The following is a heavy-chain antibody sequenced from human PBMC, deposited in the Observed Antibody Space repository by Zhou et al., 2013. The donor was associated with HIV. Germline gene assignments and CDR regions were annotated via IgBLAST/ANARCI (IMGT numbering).Heavy chain of an antibody. CDR1: GYTFNRYG. CDR3: ARFQYYYDSGGYYGQYSFDI. J-gene: IGHJ3*02. Sequence: QVQLVQSGAEVKKPGASVKVSCKASGYTFNRYGFSWVRQAPGQGLEWMGWISAYSGNTNYAQKLQGRVTMTTDTSASTAYMELRSLRSDDTAVYYCARFQYYYDSGGYYGQYSFDIWGQGTMVTVSS. V-gene: IGHV1-18*01. D-gene: IGHD3-22*01. CDR2: ISAYSGNT.